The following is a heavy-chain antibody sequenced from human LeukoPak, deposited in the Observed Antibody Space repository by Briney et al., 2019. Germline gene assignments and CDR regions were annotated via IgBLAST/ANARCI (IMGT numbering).Heavy chain of an antibody. CDR3: ARGGVVVPAAPFDY. CDR2: ISSRNSYI. Sequence: GGSLRLSCAASGFTFSSYSMNWVRQAPGKGLEGVSSISSRNSYIYYEDSVKGRFTISRDNAKNSLYLQMNSLRAEDTAVYYCARGGVVVPAAPFDYWGQGTLVTVSS. D-gene: IGHD2-2*01. V-gene: IGHV3-21*01. CDR1: GFTFSSYS. J-gene: IGHJ4*02.